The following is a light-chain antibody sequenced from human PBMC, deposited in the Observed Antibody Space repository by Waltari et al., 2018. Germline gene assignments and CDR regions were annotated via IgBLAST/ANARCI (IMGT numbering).Light chain of an antibody. V-gene: IGKV1-5*03. CDR3: QHYNSYPLT. Sequence: DIQMTQSPSTLSASVGDRVTITCRASQRISSWLAWYQQKPGQAPKLLIYKASSLESGVPSRFSGTESGTEFTLTISSLQPDDFATYYCQHYNSYPLTFGGGTKVEIK. J-gene: IGKJ4*01. CDR2: KAS. CDR1: QRISSW.